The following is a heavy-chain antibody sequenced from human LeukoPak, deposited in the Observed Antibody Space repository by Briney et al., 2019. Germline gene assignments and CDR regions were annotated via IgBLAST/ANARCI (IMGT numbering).Heavy chain of an antibody. J-gene: IGHJ4*02. CDR2: IKQDGSEK. CDR1: GFTFSSNW. V-gene: IGHV3-7*01. Sequence: GGSLRLSCAASGFTFSSNWMSWVRQAPGKGLEWVANIKQDGSEKYYVDSVKSRFTISRDNSKNTLYLQMNSLRAEDTAVYYCARDYGGNSDYWGQGTLVTVSS. CDR3: ARDYGGNSDY. D-gene: IGHD4-23*01.